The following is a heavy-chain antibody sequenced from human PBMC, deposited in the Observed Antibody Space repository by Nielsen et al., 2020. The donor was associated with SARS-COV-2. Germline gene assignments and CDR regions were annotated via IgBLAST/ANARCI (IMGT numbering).Heavy chain of an antibody. J-gene: IGHJ4*02. Sequence: GESLKISCAASGFTFSNAWMSWVRQAPGKGLEWVANIKQDGSEKYYVDSVKGRFTISRDNAKNSLYLQMNSLRAEDTAVYYCARDHELYSSSWDFDYWGQGTLVTVSS. CDR2: IKQDGSEK. D-gene: IGHD6-13*01. V-gene: IGHV3-7*03. CDR3: ARDHELYSSSWDFDY. CDR1: GFTFSNAW.